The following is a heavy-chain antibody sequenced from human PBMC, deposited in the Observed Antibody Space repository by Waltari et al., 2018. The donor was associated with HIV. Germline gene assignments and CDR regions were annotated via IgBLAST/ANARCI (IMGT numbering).Heavy chain of an antibody. Sequence: EVQLVESGGGLVQPGRSLRLSCAASGSTFDDYAMHWVRQVPGKGLELVSGITWNSGRTGYADSVKGRFIISRDNAKNSLYLQMNSLRVEDTALYYCAKSDIDYGMDVWGQGTTVTVSS. J-gene: IGHJ6*02. V-gene: IGHV3-9*01. CDR2: ITWNSGRT. CDR3: AKSDIDYGMDV. CDR1: GSTFDDYA. D-gene: IGHD2-15*01.